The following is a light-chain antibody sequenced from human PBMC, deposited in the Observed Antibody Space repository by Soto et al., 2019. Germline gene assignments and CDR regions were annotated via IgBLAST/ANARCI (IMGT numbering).Light chain of an antibody. J-gene: IGKJ1*01. CDR2: AAS. CDR1: QGISSY. V-gene: IGKV1-8*01. CDR3: QQYYSYPWT. Sequence: AIRMTQSPSSFSASTGDRVTITCRASQGISSYLAWYQQKPGKAPKLLIYAASTLQSGVPSRFSGSGSGTAFTLTISCLQSEDFETYYCQQYYSYPWTFGKGTKVDIX.